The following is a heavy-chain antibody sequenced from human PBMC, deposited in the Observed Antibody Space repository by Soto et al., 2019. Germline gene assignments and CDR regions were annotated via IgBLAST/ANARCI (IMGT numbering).Heavy chain of an antibody. Sequence: SVKVSCKASGGTFSSYAISWVRQAPGQGLEWMGGIIPIFSTANYAQKFQGRVTITADESTSTAYMELSSLRSEDTAVYYCAGGQYGSGSYYPKYYYYGMDVWGQGTTVTVSS. CDR1: GGTFSSYA. CDR2: IIPIFSTA. V-gene: IGHV1-69*13. CDR3: AGGQYGSGSYYPKYYYYGMDV. J-gene: IGHJ6*02. D-gene: IGHD3-10*01.